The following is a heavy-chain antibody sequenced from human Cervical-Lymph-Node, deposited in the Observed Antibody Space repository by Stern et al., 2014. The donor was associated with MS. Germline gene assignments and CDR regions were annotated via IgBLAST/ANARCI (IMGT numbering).Heavy chain of an antibody. CDR3: ARAFVPVHY. J-gene: IGHJ4*02. CDR2: FSFDGSKR. CDR1: GFTFSTYG. Sequence: QMQLVQSGGGVVQPGRSLRLSCAASGFTFSTYGLHWVRQAPGKGLERVSFFSFDGSKRNYADSVKGRFNISRDNSKNTLDLQMNSLRAEDTAVYYFARAFVPVHYWGQGTLVTVSS. D-gene: IGHD3-10*02. V-gene: IGHV3-30*04.